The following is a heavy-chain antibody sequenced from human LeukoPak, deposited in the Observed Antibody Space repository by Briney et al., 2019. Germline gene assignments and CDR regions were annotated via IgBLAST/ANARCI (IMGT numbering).Heavy chain of an antibody. V-gene: IGHV3-48*01. Sequence: PGGSLRLSCAASGFTFSSYSMNWVRQAPGKGLEWVSYISSSSSTIYYADSVKGRFTISRDNAKNSLYLQMNSLRAEDTAVYYCARQDGSYSGHAFDIWGQGTMVTVSS. J-gene: IGHJ3*02. D-gene: IGHD1-26*01. CDR2: ISSSSSTI. CDR1: GFTFSSYS. CDR3: ARQDGSYSGHAFDI.